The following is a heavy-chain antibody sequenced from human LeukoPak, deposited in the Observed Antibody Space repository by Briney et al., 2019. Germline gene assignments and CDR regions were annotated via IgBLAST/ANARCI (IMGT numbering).Heavy chain of an antibody. Sequence: ASVKVSCKASGYTFTSYDINWVRQATGQGLEWMGWMNPNSGNTGYAQKFQGRVTMTRNTSISTAYMELSSLRPEDTAVYYCARGSMYYDSSGYYYGNWFDPWGQGTLVTVSS. V-gene: IGHV1-8*01. D-gene: IGHD3-22*01. CDR3: ARGSMYYDSSGYYYGNWFDP. CDR2: MNPNSGNT. CDR1: GYTFTSYD. J-gene: IGHJ5*02.